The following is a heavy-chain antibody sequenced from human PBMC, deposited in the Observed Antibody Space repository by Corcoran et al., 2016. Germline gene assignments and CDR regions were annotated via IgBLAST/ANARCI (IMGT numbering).Heavy chain of an antibody. CDR3: ITGGLDG. V-gene: IGHV3-15*07. CDR1: GFSFKTAY. J-gene: IGHJ6*02. CDR2: IKSKSDGGTT. Sequence: ELQLVESGGGLVEPGGSLKLSCAASGFSFKTAYMNWVRQAPGKGLEWVGRIKSKSDGGTTDYAAPVKGRFSISRDDSKNTLYLQMNSLKTEDTAVYYCITGGLDGWGQGTTVTVSS.